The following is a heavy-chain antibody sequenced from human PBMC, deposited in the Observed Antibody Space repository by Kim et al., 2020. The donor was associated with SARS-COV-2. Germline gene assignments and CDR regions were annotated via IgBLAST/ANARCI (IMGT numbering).Heavy chain of an antibody. CDR2: IIPIFGTA. Sequence: SVKVSCKASGGTFSSYAISWVRQAPGQGLEWMGGIIPIFGTANYAQKFQGRVTITADESTSTAYMELSSLRSEDTAVYYCASNRRPLKFWSGYYRDGMDVWGQGTTVTVSS. J-gene: IGHJ6*02. D-gene: IGHD3-3*01. CDR1: GGTFSSYA. CDR3: ASNRRPLKFWSGYYRDGMDV. V-gene: IGHV1-69*13.